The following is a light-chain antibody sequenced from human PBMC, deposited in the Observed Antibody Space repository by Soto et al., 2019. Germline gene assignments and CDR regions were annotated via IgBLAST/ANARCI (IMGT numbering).Light chain of an antibody. CDR3: QQYNSYSSPIT. Sequence: DIQMTQSPSTLSASVGDRVTITCRASQSISSWLAWYQQKPGKAPKLLIYKASSLESGVPSRFSGSGSGTEFTLTISSLPPDDFATYYCQQYNSYSSPITFGQGTRLEIK. V-gene: IGKV1-5*03. J-gene: IGKJ5*01. CDR2: KAS. CDR1: QSISSW.